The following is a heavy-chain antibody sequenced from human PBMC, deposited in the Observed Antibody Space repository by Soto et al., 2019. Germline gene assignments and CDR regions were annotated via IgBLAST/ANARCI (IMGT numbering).Heavy chain of an antibody. D-gene: IGHD2-2*01. CDR2: IYYSGST. CDR1: GGSISSSNYY. V-gene: IGHV4-39*01. Sequence: PSETLSLTCTVSGGSISSSNYYWGWIRQPPGKGLEWIGSIYYSGSTYYNPSLKSRVTISVDTSKNQFSLKLSSVTAADTAVYYCARGSTRYYYYGMDVWGQGTTVTVSS. CDR3: ARGSTRYYYYGMDV. J-gene: IGHJ6*02.